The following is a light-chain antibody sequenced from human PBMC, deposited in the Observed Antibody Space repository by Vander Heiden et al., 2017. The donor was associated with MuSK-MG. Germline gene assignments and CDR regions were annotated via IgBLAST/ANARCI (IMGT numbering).Light chain of an antibody. CDR1: QSVSSNF. J-gene: IGKJ5*01. Sequence: EIVLTQSPGTLSLSPGERATLSCRASQSVSSNFLAWYQQRPGQPPRLLIYGASSRATGIPDRISGSGSGTDFTLTISRLEPEDFAVYFCQQEGNSPVTFGQGTLMEIK. CDR2: GAS. CDR3: QQEGNSPVT. V-gene: IGKV3-20*01.